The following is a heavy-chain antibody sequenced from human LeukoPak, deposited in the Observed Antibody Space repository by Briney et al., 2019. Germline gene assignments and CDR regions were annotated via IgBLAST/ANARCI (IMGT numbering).Heavy chain of an antibody. Sequence: GGSLRLSCAASGFSVNNNYIDWVRQAPGKGLEWVSSMESFGLKYYRDSVTGRFTISRDSASDMVYLQISSLRVDDTAVYYCAGGTYYGTGGRPGFLNYWGLGTLVTVSS. CDR1: GFSVNNNY. V-gene: IGHV3-53*01. J-gene: IGHJ4*02. CDR3: AGGTYYGTGGRPGFLNY. CDR2: MESFGLK. D-gene: IGHD3-10*01.